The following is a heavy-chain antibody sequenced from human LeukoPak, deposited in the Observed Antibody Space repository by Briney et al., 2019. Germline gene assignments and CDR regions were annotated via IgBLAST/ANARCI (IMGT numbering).Heavy chain of an antibody. CDR1: GGSISSGDYY. Sequence: SETLSLTCTVSGGSISSGDYYWSWIRQPPGKGLGWIGYIYYSGSTYYNPSLKSRVTISVDTSKNQFSLKLSSVTAADTAVYYCARAEEGTYYYGSRSDWGQGTLVTVSS. D-gene: IGHD3-10*01. CDR2: IYYSGST. CDR3: ARAEEGTYYYGSRSD. V-gene: IGHV4-30-4*01. J-gene: IGHJ4*02.